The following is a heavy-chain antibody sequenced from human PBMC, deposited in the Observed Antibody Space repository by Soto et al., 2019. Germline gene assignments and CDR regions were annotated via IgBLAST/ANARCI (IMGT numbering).Heavy chain of an antibody. D-gene: IGHD6-19*01. J-gene: IGHJ4*02. Sequence: PGGSLRLSCAASGFTFSSYGMHWVRQAPGKGLEWVAVIWYDGSNKYYADSVKGRFTISRDNSKNTLYLQMNSLRAEDTAVYYCARDFSSGWYSGVDYWGQGTLVTVSS. CDR3: ARDFSSGWYSGVDY. V-gene: IGHV3-33*01. CDR2: IWYDGSNK. CDR1: GFTFSSYG.